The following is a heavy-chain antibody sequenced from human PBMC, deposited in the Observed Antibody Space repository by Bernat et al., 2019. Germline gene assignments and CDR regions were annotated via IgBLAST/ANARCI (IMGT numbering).Heavy chain of an antibody. CDR1: GFTVSSNY. V-gene: IGHV3-66*01. CDR2: IYSGGST. J-gene: IGHJ4*02. CDR3: ARGGSYCSRTSCYPPHFDY. Sequence: EVQLVESGGGLVQPGGSLRLSCAASGFTVSSNYMSWVRQAPGKGLEWVSVIYSGGSTYYADSVKGRFTISRDNSKNTLYLQMNSLRAEDTAVYYCARGGSYCSRTSCYPPHFDYWGQGTLVTVSS. D-gene: IGHD2-2*01.